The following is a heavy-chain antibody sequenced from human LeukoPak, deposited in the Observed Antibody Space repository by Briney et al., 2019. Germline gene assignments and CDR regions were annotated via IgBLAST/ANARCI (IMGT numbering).Heavy chain of an antibody. CDR1: GFTFSSYG. Sequence: PGGSLRLSCAASGFTFSSYGMHWVRQAPGKGLEWVAFIRYDGSNKYYADPVKGRFTISRDNSKNTLYLQMNSLRAEDTAVYYCAKLCSSFDAFDIWGQGTMVTVSS. J-gene: IGHJ3*02. V-gene: IGHV3-30*02. CDR2: IRYDGSNK. CDR3: AKLCSSFDAFDI. D-gene: IGHD6-6*01.